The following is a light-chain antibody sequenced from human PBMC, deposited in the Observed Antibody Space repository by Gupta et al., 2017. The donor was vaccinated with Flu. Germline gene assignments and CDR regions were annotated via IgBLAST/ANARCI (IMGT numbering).Light chain of an antibody. CDR1: SSDIGANKY. CDR2: EVN. Sequence: SVTISCTGTSSDIGANKYVSWYQQHSGKAPKIIIFEVNRRPAGVPDRFSGSTSGNTASLTVSGLQTEDEADYYCSSYTDDNTLLFGGGTKLTVL. CDR3: SSYTDDNTLL. J-gene: IGLJ3*02. V-gene: IGLV2-8*01.